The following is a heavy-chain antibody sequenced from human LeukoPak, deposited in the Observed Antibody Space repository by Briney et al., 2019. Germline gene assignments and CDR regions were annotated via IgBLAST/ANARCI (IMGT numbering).Heavy chain of an antibody. D-gene: IGHD1-26*01. J-gene: IGHJ4*02. Sequence: GASVKVSCKASGGTFSSYAISWVRQAPGQGLEWMGGIIPIFGTANYAQKFQGRVTITTDESTSTAYMELSSLRSEDTAVYYCARDSGVGATCFDYWGQGTLVTVSS. CDR1: GGTFSSYA. CDR2: IIPIFGTA. CDR3: ARDSGVGATCFDY. V-gene: IGHV1-69*05.